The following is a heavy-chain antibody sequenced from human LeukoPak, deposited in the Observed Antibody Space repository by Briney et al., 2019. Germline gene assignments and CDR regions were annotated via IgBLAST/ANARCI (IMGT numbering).Heavy chain of an antibody. CDR1: EFTFSSYW. D-gene: IGHD2-2*01. CDR3: AKDYCSSTSCYWFDP. Sequence: GGSLRLSCAASEFTFSSYWMSWVRQAPGKGLEWVANIKQDGGQIYYLESVKGRFTVSRDNAKNSLYLQMNSLRAEDTAVYYCAKDYCSSTSCYWFDPWGQGTLVTVSS. V-gene: IGHV3-7*01. J-gene: IGHJ5*02. CDR2: IKQDGGQI.